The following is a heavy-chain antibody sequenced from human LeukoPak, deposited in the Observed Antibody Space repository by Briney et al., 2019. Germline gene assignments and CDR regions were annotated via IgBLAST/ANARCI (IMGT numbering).Heavy chain of an antibody. CDR1: GGSITRYY. V-gene: IGHV4-59*01. CDR3: ARASTTFDD. D-gene: IGHD1-14*01. J-gene: IGHJ4*02. Sequence: SETPSLTCSVSGGSITRYYSSWIRQPPGKGLEWIGHVSDGGRTNYSPSLRSRVSISVDTSKNQSSLKLNSVTAADTAVYFCARASTTFDDWGQGTLVTVSS. CDR2: VSDGGRT.